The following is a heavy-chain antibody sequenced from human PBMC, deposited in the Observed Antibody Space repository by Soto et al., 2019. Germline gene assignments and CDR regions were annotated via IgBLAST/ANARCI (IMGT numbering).Heavy chain of an antibody. CDR2: IYYSGST. CDR3: ASVSGSYQDYYFDY. Sequence: SETLSLTCTVSGGSISSSSYYWGWIRQPPGKGLEWIGSIYYSGSTYYNPSLKSRVTISVDTSKNQFSLKLSSVTAADTAVYYCASVSGSYQDYYFDYWGQGTLVTVPS. D-gene: IGHD1-26*01. V-gene: IGHV4-39*01. CDR1: GGSISSSSYY. J-gene: IGHJ4*02.